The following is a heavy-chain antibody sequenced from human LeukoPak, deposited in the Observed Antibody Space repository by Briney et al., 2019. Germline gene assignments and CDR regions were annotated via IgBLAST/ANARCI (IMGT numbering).Heavy chain of an antibody. Sequence: PSETLSLTCTVSGGSISSSSYYWGWIRQPPGKGLEWIGSIYYSGSTYYNPSLKSRVTISVDTSKIQFSLKLSSVTAADTAVYYCARVDSYAVDYWGQGTLVTVSS. D-gene: IGHD5-18*01. CDR3: ARVDSYAVDY. CDR1: GGSISSSSYY. J-gene: IGHJ4*02. CDR2: IYYSGST. V-gene: IGHV4-39*07.